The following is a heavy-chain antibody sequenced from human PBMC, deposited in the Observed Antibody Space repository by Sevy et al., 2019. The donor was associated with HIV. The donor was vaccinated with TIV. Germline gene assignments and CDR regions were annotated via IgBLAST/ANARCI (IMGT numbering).Heavy chain of an antibody. D-gene: IGHD3-3*01. J-gene: IGHJ5*02. V-gene: IGHV4-34*01. CDR3: ARIHHDFWSGYYIRFDP. CDR2: INHSGST. Sequence: SETLSLTCAVYGGSFSGYYWSWIRQPPGKGLEWIGEINHSGSTKYNPSLKSRVTISVDTSKNQFSLKLSSVTAADTAVYYCARIHHDFWSGYYIRFDPWGQGTLVTVSS. CDR1: GGSFSGYY.